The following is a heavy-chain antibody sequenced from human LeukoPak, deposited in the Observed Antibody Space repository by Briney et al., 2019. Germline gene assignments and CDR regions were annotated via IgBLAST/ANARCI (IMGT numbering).Heavy chain of an antibody. CDR1: GGTFSSYT. CDR3: ASSYYDFWSGYPY. V-gene: IGHV1-69*05. J-gene: IGHJ4*02. D-gene: IGHD3-3*01. CDR2: IIPIFGTA. Sequence: ASVKVSCKASGGTFSSYTISWVRQAPGQGLEWMGGIIPIFGTANYAQKLQGRVTITTDESTSTAYMELSSLRSEDTAVYYCASSYYDFWSGYPYWGQGTLVTVSS.